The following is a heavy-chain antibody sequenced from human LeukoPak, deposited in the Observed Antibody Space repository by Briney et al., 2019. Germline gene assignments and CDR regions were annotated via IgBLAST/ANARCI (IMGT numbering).Heavy chain of an antibody. V-gene: IGHV3-20*04. CDR1: GFTFVDYG. D-gene: IGHD6-13*01. CDR2: INWNGGIT. CDR3: ARDRMGTSYSVPHFDS. J-gene: IGHJ4*02. Sequence: GGSLRLSCATSGFTFVDYGLSWVRQAPGKGLEWLSAINWNGGITEYADSVKGRFTISRDNAKNSLYLQMDSLRAEDTAFYYCARDRMGTSYSVPHFDSWGQGTLVTVSS.